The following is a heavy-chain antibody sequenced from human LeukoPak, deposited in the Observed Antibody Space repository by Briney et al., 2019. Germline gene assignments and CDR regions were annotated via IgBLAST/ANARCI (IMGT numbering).Heavy chain of an antibody. Sequence: ASVKVSCKASGYTFTSYGISWVRQAPGQGLEWMGWISAYSGNTNYAQKLQGRVTMTTDTYTSTAYMELRSLRSDDTAVYYCARDPPRGLLWFGEFGDAFDIWGQGTMVTVSS. V-gene: IGHV1-18*01. CDR1: GYTFTSYG. CDR3: ARDPPRGLLWFGEFGDAFDI. CDR2: ISAYSGNT. J-gene: IGHJ3*02. D-gene: IGHD3-10*01.